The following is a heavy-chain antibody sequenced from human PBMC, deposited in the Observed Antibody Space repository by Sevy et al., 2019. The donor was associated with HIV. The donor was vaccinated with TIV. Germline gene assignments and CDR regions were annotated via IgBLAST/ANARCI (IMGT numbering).Heavy chain of an antibody. J-gene: IGHJ4*02. D-gene: IGHD4-17*01. Sequence: SGPTLVNPTQTLTLTCTFSGFSLSTSGVGVGWVRQPPGKALEWLTLICWDDDKHFSPSLKNRLTITKGTSENQVVLTMTNMDPVDTATYYCVYSFSTVTTYTDYWGQGTLVTVSS. CDR2: ICWDDDK. V-gene: IGHV2-5*02. CDR3: VYSFSTVTTYTDY. CDR1: GFSLSTSGVG.